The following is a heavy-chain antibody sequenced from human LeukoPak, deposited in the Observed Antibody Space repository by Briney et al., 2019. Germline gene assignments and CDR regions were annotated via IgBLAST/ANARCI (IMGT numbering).Heavy chain of an antibody. Sequence: ASVKVSCKASGYTFTGYYIHWVRQAPGQGREWMGWINPNSGGTNYAQKFQGRVTKSRDKSISTAYMALSRLRSDDTAVYSCARVAVPYYYDSSGYLTYFDYWGQGTLVTVSS. D-gene: IGHD3-22*01. CDR1: GYTFTGYY. J-gene: IGHJ4*02. CDR3: ARVAVPYYYDSSGYLTYFDY. CDR2: INPNSGGT. V-gene: IGHV1-2*02.